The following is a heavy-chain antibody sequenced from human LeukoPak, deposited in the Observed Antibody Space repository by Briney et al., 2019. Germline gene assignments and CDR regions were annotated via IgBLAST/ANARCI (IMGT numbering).Heavy chain of an antibody. J-gene: IGHJ6*03. CDR3: ARGPNGCSSTSCYYYYYMDV. CDR2: INPNSGGT. CDR1: GYTFTGYY. Sequence: ASVKVSCKASGYTFTGYYMHWVRQAPGQGLEWMGWINPNSGGTNYAQKFQGRVTITRNTSISTAYMELSSLRSEDTAVYYCARGPNGCSSTSCYYYYYMDVWGKGTTVTVSS. V-gene: IGHV1-2*02. D-gene: IGHD2-2*01.